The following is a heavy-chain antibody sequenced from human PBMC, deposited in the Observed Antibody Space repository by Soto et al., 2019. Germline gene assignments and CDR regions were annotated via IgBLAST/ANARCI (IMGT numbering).Heavy chain of an antibody. V-gene: IGHV2-5*02. J-gene: IGHJ4*02. D-gene: IGHD6-13*01. CDR3: AHRRRYSSSWYAGFDY. CDR1: GFSLTTSGVG. Sequence: QITLKEPGPTLVKPTQTLTLTCTFSGFSLTTSGVGVGWIRQPPGKALEWLALIYWDDAKRYSPSLRSRLTITKDTSKNQVVLTMTNMDPVDTATYYCAHRRRYSSSWYAGFDYWGQGTLVTVSS. CDR2: IYWDDAK.